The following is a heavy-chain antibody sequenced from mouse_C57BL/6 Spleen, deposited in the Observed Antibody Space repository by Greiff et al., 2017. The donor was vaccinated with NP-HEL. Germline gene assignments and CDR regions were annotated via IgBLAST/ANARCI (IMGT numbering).Heavy chain of an antibody. Sequence: EVQLQQSGAELVRPGASVKLSCTASGFNINDDYMPWVKQRPEQGLEWIGWIDPENGDTEYASKFQGKATITADTASNTAYLQRSSLTDEDTAVYYCTTRDDAAYGGQGTLVTVSA. CDR2: IDPENGDT. CDR3: TTRDDAAY. J-gene: IGHJ3*01. CDR1: GFNINDDY. V-gene: IGHV14-4*01. D-gene: IGHD2-12*01.